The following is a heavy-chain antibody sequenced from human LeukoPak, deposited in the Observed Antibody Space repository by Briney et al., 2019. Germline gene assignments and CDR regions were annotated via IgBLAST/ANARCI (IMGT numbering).Heavy chain of an antibody. D-gene: IGHD6-19*01. Sequence: GGSLRLSCAASGFTFSSYAMHWVRQAPGKGLEWVAVISYDGSNKYYADSVKGRFTISRDNSKNTLYLQMSSLRAEDTAVYYCAVGRVYSGWYVFDYWGQGTLVTVSS. CDR3: AVGRVYSGWYVFDY. V-gene: IGHV3-30-3*01. J-gene: IGHJ4*02. CDR1: GFTFSSYA. CDR2: ISYDGSNK.